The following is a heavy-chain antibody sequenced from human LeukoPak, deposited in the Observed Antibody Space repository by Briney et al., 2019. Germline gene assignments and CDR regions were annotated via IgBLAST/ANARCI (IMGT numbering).Heavy chain of an antibody. V-gene: IGHV3-21*01. J-gene: IGHJ6*02. CDR1: GFTFSSYS. CDR3: ARESEISSSWYAADYYYGMDV. Sequence: GGSLRLSCAASGFTFSSYSMNWVRQAPGKGLEWVSSISSSSSYIYYADSVKGRFTISRDNAKNSLYLQMNSLRAEDTAVYYCARESEISSSWYAADYYYGMDVWGQGTTVTVSS. CDR2: ISSSSSYI. D-gene: IGHD6-13*01.